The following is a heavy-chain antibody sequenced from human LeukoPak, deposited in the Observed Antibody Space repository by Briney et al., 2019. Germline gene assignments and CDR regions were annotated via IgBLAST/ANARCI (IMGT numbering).Heavy chain of an antibody. CDR1: GYTFTGYY. Sequence: ASVKVSCKASGYTFTGYYMHWVRQAPGQGLEWMGWINPNSGGTNYAQKFQGRVTMTRDTSISTAYMELSRLRSDDTAMYYCAGLQLTGGLSFNDYWGQGTLVTVSS. V-gene: IGHV1-2*02. CDR3: AGLQLTGGLSFNDY. D-gene: IGHD5-18*01. J-gene: IGHJ4*02. CDR2: INPNSGGT.